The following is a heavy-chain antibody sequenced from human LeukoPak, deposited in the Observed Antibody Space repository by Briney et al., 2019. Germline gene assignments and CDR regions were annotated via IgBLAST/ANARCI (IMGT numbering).Heavy chain of an antibody. V-gene: IGHV4-39*07. Sequence: SETLSLTCIVSGGSISSTSYYWGWIRQSPGKGLEWIGSIHYRGTTYYNPSLLSRGTISVDTSKNQFSLKLNSVTAADTAVYFCAREGSGYSTNFDYWGQGTLVTV. CDR2: IHYRGTT. CDR3: AREGSGYSTNFDY. J-gene: IGHJ4*02. CDR1: GGSISSTSYY. D-gene: IGHD3-3*01.